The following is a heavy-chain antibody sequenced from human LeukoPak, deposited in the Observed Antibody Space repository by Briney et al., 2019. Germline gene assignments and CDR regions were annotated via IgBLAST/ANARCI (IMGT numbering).Heavy chain of an antibody. D-gene: IGHD6-19*01. J-gene: IGHJ4*02. CDR1: GGSISSYY. CDR2: IYTSGST. V-gene: IGHV4-4*09. CDR3: ARHLYSSGWYSEGFDY. Sequence: TSETPSLTCTVSGGSISSYYWSWIRQPPGKGLEWIGYIYTSGSTNYTPSLMSRVTISVDTSKNQFSLKLSSVTAADTAVYYCARHLYSSGWYSEGFDYWGQGTLVTVSS.